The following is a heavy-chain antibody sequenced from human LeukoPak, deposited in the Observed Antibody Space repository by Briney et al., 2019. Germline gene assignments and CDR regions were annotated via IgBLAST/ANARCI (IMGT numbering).Heavy chain of an antibody. CDR1: GFSFISYE. J-gene: IGHJ4*02. D-gene: IGHD5-18*01. CDR2: ISTSGNTI. CDR3: ARDGPGYSFDS. Sequence: GGSLRLSCAASGFSFISYEMNWVCQAPGKGLEWVSCISTSGNTIYYADSVKGRFTVSRDNARNSLFLQLNSLRAEDTAVYYCARDGPGYSFDSWGQGTLVTVSS. V-gene: IGHV3-48*03.